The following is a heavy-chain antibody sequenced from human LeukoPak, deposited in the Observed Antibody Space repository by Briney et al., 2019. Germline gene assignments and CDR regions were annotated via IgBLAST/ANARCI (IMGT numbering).Heavy chain of an antibody. CDR3: AKVKSFGYWFFDL. J-gene: IGHJ2*01. CDR2: IYIGDSDP. CDR1: GYDFSTSW. V-gene: IGHV5-51*01. D-gene: IGHD3-16*01. Sequence: GESLKISCQGSGYDFSTSWIAWVRQAPGKCLEWVGSIYIGDSDPRYSPSFQGHVTMSVDKSVNTASLQWNSLQGSDTGVYFCAKVKSFGYWFFDLWGRGTLVAVSS.